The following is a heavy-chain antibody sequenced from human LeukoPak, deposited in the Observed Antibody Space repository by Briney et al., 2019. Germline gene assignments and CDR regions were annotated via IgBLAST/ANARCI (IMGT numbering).Heavy chain of an antibody. J-gene: IGHJ5*02. V-gene: IGHV4-59*08. D-gene: IGHD2-2*01. CDR1: NYSIRDGYY. CDR2: IYYSGST. Sequence: SETLSLTCTVSNYSIRDGYYWGWIRQPPGKGLEWIGYIYYSGSTNYNPSLKSRVTISVDTSKNQFSLKLSSVTAADTAVYYCAGRTPVVVVPAAMGGWFDPWGQGTLVTVSS. CDR3: AGRTPVVVVPAAMGGWFDP.